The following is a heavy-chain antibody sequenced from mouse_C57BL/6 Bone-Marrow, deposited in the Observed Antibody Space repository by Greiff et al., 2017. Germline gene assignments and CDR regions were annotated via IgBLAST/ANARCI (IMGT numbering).Heavy chain of an antibody. J-gene: IGHJ2*01. CDR2: INPYNGGT. D-gene: IGHD1-1*01. V-gene: IGHV1-19*01. Sequence: VQLQQSGPVLVKPGASVKMSCKASGYTFTDYYMNWVKQSHGKSLEWIGVINPYNGGTSYNQKFKGKATLTVDKSSSTAYMELNSLTSEDSAVYYCARGAITTVVATNFDYWGQGTTLTVSS. CDR3: ARGAITTVVATNFDY. CDR1: GYTFTDYY.